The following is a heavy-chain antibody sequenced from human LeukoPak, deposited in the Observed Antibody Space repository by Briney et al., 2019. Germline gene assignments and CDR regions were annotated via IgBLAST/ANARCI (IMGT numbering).Heavy chain of an antibody. V-gene: IGHV5-51*01. CDR3: ARLATTVTTMISSYYYYMDV. CDR1: GYSFTSYW. D-gene: IGHD4-17*01. J-gene: IGHJ6*03. CDR2: IYPGDSDT. Sequence: GESLKISCKGSGYSFTSYWIGWVRQMPGKGLEWMGIIYPGDSDTRYSPSFQGQVTISADKSVSTAYLQWSSLKASDTAMYYCARLATTVTTMISSYYYYMDVWGKGTTVTISS.